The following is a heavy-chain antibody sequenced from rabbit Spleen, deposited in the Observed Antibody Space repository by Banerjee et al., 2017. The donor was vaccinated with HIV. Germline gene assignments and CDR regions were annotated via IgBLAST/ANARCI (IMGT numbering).Heavy chain of an antibody. CDR3: ARLGHADYPYAYGLKW. J-gene: IGHJ3*01. CDR2: IYAGSSGST. CDR1: GFSFSGSHY. V-gene: IGHV1S40*01. Sequence: QSLEESGGDLVKPGASLTLTCTASGFSFSGSHYMCWVRQAPGKGLEWIACIYAGSSGSTYYTSWAKGRFTISKTSSTTVTLQMTSLTAADTATYFCARLGHADYPYAYGLKWWGQGTLVTVS. D-gene: IGHD6-1*01.